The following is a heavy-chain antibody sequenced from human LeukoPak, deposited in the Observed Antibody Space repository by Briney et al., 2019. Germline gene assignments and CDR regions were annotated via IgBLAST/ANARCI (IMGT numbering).Heavy chain of an antibody. CDR2: INPNSGGT. J-gene: IGHJ4*02. D-gene: IGHD4-17*01. CDR1: GGTFSSYA. Sequence: VASVKVSCKASGGTFSSYAISWVRQAPGQGLEWMGRINPNSGGTNYAQKFQGRVTMTRDTSISTAYMELSRLRSDDTAVYYCARDRYGDYDWGQGTLVTVSS. V-gene: IGHV1-2*06. CDR3: ARDRYGDYD.